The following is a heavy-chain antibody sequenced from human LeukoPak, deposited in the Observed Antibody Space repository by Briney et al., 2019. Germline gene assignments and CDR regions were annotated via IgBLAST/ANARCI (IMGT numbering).Heavy chain of an antibody. D-gene: IGHD2/OR15-2a*01. V-gene: IGHV4-39*01. CDR1: DGSISSSSYY. J-gene: IGHJ4*02. CDR3: ARGSNVIDY. Sequence: SEIMSLTCTVSDGSISSSSYYWGWIRQPPGKGLEWIGSIYYSGNTYSNPSLKSRVTISVDTSKNQFSLRLTSVTAADTAVYYCARGSNVIDYWGQGTLVTVSS. CDR2: IYYSGNT.